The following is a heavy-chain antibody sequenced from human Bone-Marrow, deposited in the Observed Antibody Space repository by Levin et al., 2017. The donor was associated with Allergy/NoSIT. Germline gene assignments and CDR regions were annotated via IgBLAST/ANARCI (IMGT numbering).Heavy chain of an antibody. J-gene: IGHJ6*02. D-gene: IGHD6-13*01. CDR3: AKGSLAAADGDYYYGMDV. CDR1: GFTFSTYG. Sequence: LSLTCAASGFTFSTYGMHWVRQAPGKGLEWVAVISYDGSNKYYADSVKGRFTISRDNSKNTMYLQMNSLRAEDTAVYYCAKGSLAAADGDYYYGMDVWGQGTTVTVSS. V-gene: IGHV3-30*18. CDR2: ISYDGSNK.